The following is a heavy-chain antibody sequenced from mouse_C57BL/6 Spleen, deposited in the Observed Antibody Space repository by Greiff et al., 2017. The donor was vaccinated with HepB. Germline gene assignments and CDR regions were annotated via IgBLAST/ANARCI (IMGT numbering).Heavy chain of an antibody. CDR2: ISDGGSYT. CDR3: ARGENYYGSSYYYAMDY. D-gene: IGHD1-1*01. V-gene: IGHV5-4*03. Sequence: EVMLVESGGGLVKPGGSLKLSCAASGFTFSSYAMSWVRQTPEKRLEWVATISDGGSYTYYPDNVKGRFTISRDNAKNNLYLQMSQLKSEDTAMYYCARGENYYGSSYYYAMDYWGQGTSVTVSS. CDR1: GFTFSSYA. J-gene: IGHJ4*01.